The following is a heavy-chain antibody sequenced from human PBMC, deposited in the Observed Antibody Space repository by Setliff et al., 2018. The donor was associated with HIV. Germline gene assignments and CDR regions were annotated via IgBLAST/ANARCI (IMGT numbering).Heavy chain of an antibody. CDR1: GFRFRSYW. V-gene: IGHV3-7*01. J-gene: IGHJ4*02. CDR3: ARGRPTGYFDC. CDR2: VKQDGTET. D-gene: IGHD1-1*01. Sequence: GGSLRLSCAASGFRFRSYWMSWVRQAPGKGLESVANVKQDGTETLYVDSVKGRFTISRDNANNLVYLQMNSLRVEDTAVYYCARGRPTGYFDCWGQGTLVTVSS.